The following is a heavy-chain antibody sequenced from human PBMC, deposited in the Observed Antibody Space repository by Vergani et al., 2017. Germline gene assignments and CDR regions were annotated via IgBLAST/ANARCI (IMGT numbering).Heavy chain of an antibody. D-gene: IGHD2-2*02. Sequence: QVQLQESGSGLVKPSQTLSLTCTVSGGSISSGSYYWNWIRQPAGKGLEWIGRIYTSGSTNYNPSLKSRVTMSVDTSKNQFSLKLSSVTAADTAVYSWAGSYQVRYEGYAFDTGGQGTRVTVSS. CDR2: IYTSGST. CDR3: AGSYQVRYEGYAFDT. CDR1: GGSISSGSYY. V-gene: IGHV4-61*02. J-gene: IGHJ3*02.